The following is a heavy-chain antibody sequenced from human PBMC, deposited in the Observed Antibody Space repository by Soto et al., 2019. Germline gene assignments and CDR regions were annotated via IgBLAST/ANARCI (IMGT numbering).Heavy chain of an antibody. J-gene: IGHJ6*02. V-gene: IGHV1-46*01. CDR1: GYTFTSYY. D-gene: IGHD3-3*01. CDR3: ARDHEYYEFWSGPAYYYYGMDV. CDR2: INPSGGST. Sequence: ASVKVSCKASGYTFTSYYMHWVRQAPGQGLEWMGIINPSGGSTSYAQKFQGRVTMTRDTSTSTVYMELSSLRSEDTAVYYCARDHEYYEFWSGPAYYYYGMDVWGQGTTVTVSS.